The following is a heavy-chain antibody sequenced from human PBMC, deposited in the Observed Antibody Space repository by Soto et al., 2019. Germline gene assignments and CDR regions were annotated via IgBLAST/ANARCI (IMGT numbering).Heavy chain of an antibody. CDR1: GFTFSSYL. CDR3: ARDQGASTVTTIYYYYYMDV. J-gene: IGHJ6*03. V-gene: IGHV3-74*01. Sequence: PGGSLRLSCAASGFTFSSYLMHWVRQAPGKGLVWVSRIDSDGSSTSYADSVKGRFTIPRDNAKNTLYLQMNSLRAEDTAVYYWARDQGASTVTTIYYYYYMDVWGKGTTVTVSS. CDR2: IDSDGSST. D-gene: IGHD4-4*01.